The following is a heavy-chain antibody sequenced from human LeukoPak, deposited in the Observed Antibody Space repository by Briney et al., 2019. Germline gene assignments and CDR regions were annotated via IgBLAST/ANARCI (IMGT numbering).Heavy chain of an antibody. J-gene: IGHJ4*02. Sequence: SETLSLTCTVSGGSITSYYWSWIRQSAGKGLEWIGRIYITGSTTYNPSLKSRVTMSLDTSKNQFSLKLSSVTAADTAVYYCASRGSLLHSSVYSPLAENWGQGTLAPFPS. CDR2: IYITGST. CDR1: GGSITSYY. D-gene: IGHD3-22*01. V-gene: IGHV4-4*07. CDR3: ASRGSLLHSSVYSPLAEN.